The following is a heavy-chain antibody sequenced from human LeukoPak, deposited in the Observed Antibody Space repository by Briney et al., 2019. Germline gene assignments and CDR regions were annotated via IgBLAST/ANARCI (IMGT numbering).Heavy chain of an antibody. CDR1: GFTFSNTW. J-gene: IGHJ4*02. Sequence: GGSLRLSCAGSGFTFSNTWMHWVRQAPGEGLVWVSRIDSNGNTINYADSVKGRFTISRDNARNTLYLQMNGLRVEDTALYFCATAGNYRFDNWGQETLVTVSS. V-gene: IGHV3-74*01. D-gene: IGHD1-7*01. CDR2: IDSNGNTI. CDR3: ATAGNYRFDN.